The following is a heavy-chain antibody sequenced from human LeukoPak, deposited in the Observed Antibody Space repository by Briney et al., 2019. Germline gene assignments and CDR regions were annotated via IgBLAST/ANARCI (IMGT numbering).Heavy chain of an antibody. CDR1: GGSISSYY. V-gene: IGHV4-59*01. D-gene: IGHD5-18*01. CDR3: ARDRGRSGYSYGYDWFDP. CDR2: IYYSGST. J-gene: IGHJ5*02. Sequence: SETLSLTCTVSGGSISSYYWSWLRQPPGKGLEWIGYIYYSGSTNYNPSLKSRVAISVDTSKNQFSLKLSSVTAADTAVYYCARDRGRSGYSYGYDWFDPWGQGTLVTVSS.